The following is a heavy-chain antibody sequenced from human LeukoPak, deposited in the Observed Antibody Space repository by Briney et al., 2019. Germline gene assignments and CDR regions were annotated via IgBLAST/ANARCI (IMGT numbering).Heavy chain of an antibody. CDR2: ISGSGGST. D-gene: IGHD6-19*01. J-gene: IGHJ4*02. CDR1: GFTFSTYA. Sequence: GGSLRLSCAASGFTFSTYAMSWVRQAPGKGLEWVSAISGSGGSTHFPDSVKGRFTISRDNSKNTLYLQMNSLRAEDTAVYYCAKGAWYSSGWFNYWGQGTLVTVSS. V-gene: IGHV3-23*01. CDR3: AKGAWYSSGWFNY.